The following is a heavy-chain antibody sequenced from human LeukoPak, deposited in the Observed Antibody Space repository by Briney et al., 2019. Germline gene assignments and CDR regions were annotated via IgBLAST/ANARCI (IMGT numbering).Heavy chain of an antibody. V-gene: IGHV1-8*01. Sequence: ASVKVSCKSSGSTFTSYDSNWVRQATGQRLDWMGWMNPNSGNTGFAHKFQGRVNMTTNRQISTASMEFSSLRSEATAVYYCASGPNYIDSWGQGTLVTVSS. CDR2: MNPNSGNT. CDR3: ASGPNYIDS. CDR1: GSTFTSYD. J-gene: IGHJ4*02.